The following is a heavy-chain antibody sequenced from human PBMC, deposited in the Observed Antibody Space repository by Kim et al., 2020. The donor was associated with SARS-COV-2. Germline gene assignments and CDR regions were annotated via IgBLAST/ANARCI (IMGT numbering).Heavy chain of an antibody. J-gene: IGHJ5*02. CDR1: GGSISSSSYY. D-gene: IGHD6-19*01. CDR3: ARVESSSGWSYNWFDP. V-gene: IGHV4-39*01. Sequence: SETLSLTCTVSGGSISSSSYYWGWIRQTPGKGLEWIGSINYSGTTYYNPSLNSRVTISVDTSKNQFSLKLSSVTAADTAVYYCARVESSSGWSYNWFDPWGQGTLVTVSS. CDR2: INYSGTT.